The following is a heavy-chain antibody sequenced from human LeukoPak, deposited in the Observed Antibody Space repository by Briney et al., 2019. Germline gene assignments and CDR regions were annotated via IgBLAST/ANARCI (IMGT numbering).Heavy chain of an antibody. J-gene: IGHJ5*02. D-gene: IGHD1-1*01. CDR3: ARDWNGGNWFDP. CDR1: GGTFSSYA. V-gene: IGHV1-69*01. CDR2: IIPIFGTA. Sequence: SVKVSCKASGGTFSSYAISWVRQAPGQGLEWMGGIIPIFGTANYAQKFQGRVTITADESTSTAYMELSSLRSEDTAVYYCARDWNGGNWFDPWGQGTLVTVSS.